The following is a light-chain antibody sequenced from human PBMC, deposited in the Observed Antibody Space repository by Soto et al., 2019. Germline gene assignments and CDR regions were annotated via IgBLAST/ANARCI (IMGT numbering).Light chain of an antibody. CDR3: QSYDSSLSGLV. CDR1: SSNIGAGYD. CDR2: GNS. V-gene: IGLV1-40*01. J-gene: IGLJ1*01. Sequence: QSVLTQPPSGSEAPGQRVTISCTGSSSNIGAGYDVHWYQQLPGTAPKLLIYGNSNRPSGVPDRFSGSKSGTSASLAITGLQAEDEADYYCQSYDSSLSGLVFGTGTKVTVL.